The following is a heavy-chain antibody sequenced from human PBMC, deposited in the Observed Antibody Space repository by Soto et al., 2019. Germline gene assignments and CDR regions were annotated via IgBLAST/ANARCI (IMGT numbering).Heavy chain of an antibody. CDR1: AFTFSSYW. D-gene: IGHD6-13*01. J-gene: IGHJ6*02. CDR2: IIRDGSST. Sequence: EVQLVESGGGLVQPGGSLRLACAASAFTFSSYWMHWVRQAPGKGLVWISRIIRDGSSTNYADSVKGRFTISTDNAKNTLYLEINSLRADDTAVYFCGRGGSGIYGMDIWGQGTTVIVSS. CDR3: GRGGSGIYGMDI. V-gene: IGHV3-74*01.